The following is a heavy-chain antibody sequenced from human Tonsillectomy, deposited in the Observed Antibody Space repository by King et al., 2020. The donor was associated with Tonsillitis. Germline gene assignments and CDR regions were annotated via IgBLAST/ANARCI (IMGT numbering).Heavy chain of an antibody. J-gene: IGHJ3*02. V-gene: IGHV3-23*04. D-gene: IGHD1-26*01. CDR3: AKELGDEVGDGFDI. CDR1: GFPFNNYA. Sequence: VQLVESGGGLVQPGGSLRLSCAASGFPFNNYAMSWVRQPPGKGLEWVSAISGSGGSTYYADSVKGRFTISRDNSKNTQYLQMNSLRVEDTADYYCAKELGDEVGDGFDIWGQGTMVTVSS. CDR2: ISGSGGST.